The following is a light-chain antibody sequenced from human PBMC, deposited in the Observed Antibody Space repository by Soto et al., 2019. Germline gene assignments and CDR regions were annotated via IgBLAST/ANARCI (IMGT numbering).Light chain of an antibody. Sequence: ETVMTQSPATLSVSPGEGATLSCRASQSVSSNLAWYQQRPGQTPRLLVYGASIRATGMSARFSGSGSGTEFTLTISSLQSEDFALYYCQQYNDWPHPFGGGTKVEIK. J-gene: IGKJ4*01. V-gene: IGKV3-15*01. CDR2: GAS. CDR1: QSVSSN. CDR3: QQYNDWPHP.